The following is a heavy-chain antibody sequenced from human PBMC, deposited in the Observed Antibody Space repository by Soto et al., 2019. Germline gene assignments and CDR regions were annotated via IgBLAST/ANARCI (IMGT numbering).Heavy chain of an antibody. D-gene: IGHD6-13*01. Sequence: EAQLVESGGGLVQPGGSLRLSCAASGFTFSNYDMHWVRQAPGKGLEYVSGISNNGAHTDYAKSVKGRFTISRDNSENTLYLQMGSRRAEDMALYYCARRGYGSRWPNVYMDVWGKGTTVTVSS. CDR2: ISNNGAHT. CDR1: GFTFSNYD. V-gene: IGHV3-64*01. CDR3: ARRGYGSRWPNVYMDV. J-gene: IGHJ6*03.